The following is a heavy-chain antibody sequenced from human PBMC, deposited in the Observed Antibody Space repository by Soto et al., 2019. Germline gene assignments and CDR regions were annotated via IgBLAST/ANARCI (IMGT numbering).Heavy chain of an antibody. D-gene: IGHD3-10*01. CDR2: IIPLFGTT. V-gene: IGHV1-69*01. CDR1: GDTFKNCV. CDR3: AAELGFGKLSVV. J-gene: IGHJ6*02. Sequence: QVQVVQSGVEVRRPGSSVKVSCKASGDTFKNCVISWVRQAPGQGLEWMGGIIPLFGTTDFAQRFQGRLTITTDESTTTAYMELSRLRSEDTATYSCAAELGFGKLSVVWGQGPRSSSP.